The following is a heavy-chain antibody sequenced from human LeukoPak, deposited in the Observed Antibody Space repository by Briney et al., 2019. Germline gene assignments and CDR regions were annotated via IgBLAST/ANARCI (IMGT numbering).Heavy chain of an antibody. V-gene: IGHV3-48*01. J-gene: IGHJ5*02. D-gene: IGHD3-10*01. Sequence: GGSLRLSCAASGFTFSSYSMNWVRQAPGKGLEWVSYISSSSSTIYYADSVKGRFTISRDNAKNSLYLQMNSLRAEGTAVYYCARDEGYGSGSYYISWGQGTLVTVSS. CDR3: ARDEGYGSGSYYIS. CDR2: ISSSSSTI. CDR1: GFTFSSYS.